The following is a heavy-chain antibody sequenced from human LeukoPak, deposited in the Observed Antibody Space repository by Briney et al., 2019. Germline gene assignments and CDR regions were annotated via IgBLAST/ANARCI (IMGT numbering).Heavy chain of an antibody. CDR2: INPNSGGT. D-gene: IGHD5-18*01. CDR1: GYTFTGYY. CDR3: ARQQLWGPLDY. Sequence: ASVKVSCKASGYTFTGYYMHWVRQAPGQGLEWMGWINPNSGGTNYAQKFQGRVTITADESTSTAYMELSSLRSEDTAVYYCARQQLWGPLDYWGRGTLVTVSS. V-gene: IGHV1-2*02. J-gene: IGHJ4*02.